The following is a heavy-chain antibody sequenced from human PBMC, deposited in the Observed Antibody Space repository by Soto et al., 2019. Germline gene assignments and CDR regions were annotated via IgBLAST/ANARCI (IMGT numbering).Heavy chain of an antibody. V-gene: IGHV1-69*12. CDR1: GVTFSSYA. CDR2: IIPIFGTA. CDR3: ASTLRIFGVVRYFDY. J-gene: IGHJ4*02. D-gene: IGHD3-3*01. Sequence: QVQLVQSGAEVKKPGSSVKVSCNASGVTFSSYAISWVRQAPGQGLEWMGGIIPIFGTANYAQKFQGRVTITADESTNTAYMEQSRLRSEDTAVYYCASTLRIFGVVRYFDYWGQGTLVTVSS.